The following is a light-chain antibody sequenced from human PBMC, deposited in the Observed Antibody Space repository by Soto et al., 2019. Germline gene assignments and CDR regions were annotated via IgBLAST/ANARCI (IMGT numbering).Light chain of an antibody. CDR3: CSYAGSNNVV. J-gene: IGLJ2*01. V-gene: IGLV2-11*01. Sequence: QSALTQPRSVSGSPGQSVTISCTGTSSDVGGYNYVSWYQQHPGKAPKLMIYDVIKRPSGVPDRFAGSKSGNTASLTISGLQAEDEADYYCCSYAGSNNVVFGGGTKLTVL. CDR2: DVI. CDR1: SSDVGGYNY.